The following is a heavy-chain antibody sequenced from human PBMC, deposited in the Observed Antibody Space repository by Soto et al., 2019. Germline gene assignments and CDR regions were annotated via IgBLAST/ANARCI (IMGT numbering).Heavy chain of an antibody. J-gene: IGHJ4*02. CDR2: INHSGST. V-gene: IGHV4-34*01. CDR1: GGSFSGYY. Sequence: SETLSLTCAVYGGSFSGYYWTWIRQPPGTGLEWIGEINHSGSTNYNPSLKSRVTISVDTSKNQFSLKLTSVTAADTAVYYCARDKNRDLFDYWGQGTLVTVSS. D-gene: IGHD2-21*02. CDR3: ARDKNRDLFDY.